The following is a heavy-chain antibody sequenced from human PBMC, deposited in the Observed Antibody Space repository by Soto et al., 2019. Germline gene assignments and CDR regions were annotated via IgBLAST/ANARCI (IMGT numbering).Heavy chain of an antibody. J-gene: IGHJ4*02. CDR3: ASYSDSSGYLAYFDY. D-gene: IGHD3-22*01. Sequence: SETLSLTCTVSGGSVSSGRYYWNWIRQPPGKGLEWIGYIYYSGSTHYNPSLNSRVTISVDTSKNQFSLKLSSVTAADTAVYYCASYSDSSGYLAYFDYWGQGTLVTVS. CDR2: IYYSGST. V-gene: IGHV4-61*01. CDR1: GGSVSSGRYY.